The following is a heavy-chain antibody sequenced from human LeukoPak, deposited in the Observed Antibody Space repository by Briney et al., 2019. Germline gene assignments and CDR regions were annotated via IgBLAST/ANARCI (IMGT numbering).Heavy chain of an antibody. CDR1: GFTFNSYN. J-gene: IGHJ6*02. V-gene: IGHV3-48*01. CDR2: ISTSSNTI. Sequence: GGSLRLSCAASGFTFNSYNMNWVRQAPGKGLEWVSYISTSSNTIYYADSVKGRFTISRDNAKNSPYLQMNDLRAEDTAVYYCARVGSYGMDVWGQGTTVTVSS. D-gene: IGHD3-10*01. CDR3: ARVGSYGMDV.